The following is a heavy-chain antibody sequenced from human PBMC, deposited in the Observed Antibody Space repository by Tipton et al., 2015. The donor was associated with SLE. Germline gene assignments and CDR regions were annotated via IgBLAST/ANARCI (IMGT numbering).Heavy chain of an antibody. CDR1: GGSISSYY. CDR2: IYYSGST. Sequence: TLSLTCTVSGGSISSYYWSWIRQPPGKGLEWIGYIYYSGSTNYNPSLKSRVTISVDTSKNQFSLKLSSVTAADTAVYYCASAEYYYDSSGYYGMDVWGQGTTVTVSS. J-gene: IGHJ6*02. D-gene: IGHD3-22*01. CDR3: ASAEYYYDSSGYYGMDV. V-gene: IGHV4-59*12.